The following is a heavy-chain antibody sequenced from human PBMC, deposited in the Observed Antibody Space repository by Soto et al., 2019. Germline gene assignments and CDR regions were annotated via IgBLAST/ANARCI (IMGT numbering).Heavy chain of an antibody. CDR2: IIPIFGTA. CDR1: GGTFSSYA. J-gene: IGHJ4*02. V-gene: IGHV1-69*01. Sequence: QVQLVQSGAEVKKPGSSVKVSCKASGGTFSSYAISWVRQAPGQGLEWMGGIIPIFGTANYAQKFQGRVTITADESTSTAYMELSSLRSEDAAVYYCARVGLASIYDSSGQGVDWGQGTLVTVSS. D-gene: IGHD3-22*01. CDR3: ARVGLASIYDSSGQGVD.